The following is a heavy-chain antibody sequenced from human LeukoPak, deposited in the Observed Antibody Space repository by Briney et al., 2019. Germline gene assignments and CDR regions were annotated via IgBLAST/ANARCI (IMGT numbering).Heavy chain of an antibody. CDR2: IYYSGST. Sequence: SETLSLTCTVSGGSISSSSYYWGWIRQPPGKGLEWIGSIYYSGSTYYNPSLKSRVTISVDTYKNQFSLKLSSVTAADTAVYYCARDNIRWFDPWGQGTLVTVSS. J-gene: IGHJ5*02. CDR3: ARDNIRWFDP. D-gene: IGHD1-14*01. V-gene: IGHV4-39*07. CDR1: GGSISSSSYY.